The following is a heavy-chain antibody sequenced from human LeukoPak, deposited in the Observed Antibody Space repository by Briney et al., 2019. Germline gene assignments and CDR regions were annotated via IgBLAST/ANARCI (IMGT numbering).Heavy chain of an antibody. J-gene: IGHJ4*02. CDR1: GFTVSSNY. CDR2: TYSGGST. Sequence: GGSLRLSCAASGFTVSSNYMSWVRQAPGKGLEWVSVTYSGGSTYYADSVKGRFTISRDNSNNTLYLQMNSLRAEDSAVYYCARDGWSYYDDYWGQGTLVTVSS. D-gene: IGHD1-26*01. V-gene: IGHV3-66*02. CDR3: ARDGWSYYDDY.